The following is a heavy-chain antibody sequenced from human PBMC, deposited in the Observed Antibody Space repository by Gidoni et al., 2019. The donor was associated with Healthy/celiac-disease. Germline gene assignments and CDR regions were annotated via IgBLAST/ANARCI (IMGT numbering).Heavy chain of an antibody. Sequence: EVQLVESGGGLVQPGGSLRLSGAPSRFTVVSNYMSWVRQAPGKGLGWVSVIYSGGSTYYADSVKGRFTISRDNSKNTLYLQMNSLRAEDTAVYYCARVKGGFGELGWFDPWGQGTLVTVSS. CDR1: RFTVVSNY. D-gene: IGHD3-10*01. V-gene: IGHV3-66*01. CDR3: ARVKGGFGELGWFDP. CDR2: IYSGGST. J-gene: IGHJ5*02.